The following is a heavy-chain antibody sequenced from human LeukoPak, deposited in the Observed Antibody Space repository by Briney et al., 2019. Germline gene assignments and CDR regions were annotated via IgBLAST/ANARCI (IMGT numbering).Heavy chain of an antibody. J-gene: IGHJ4*02. CDR1: VFTFTSSA. CDR3: AAAAATDCSSTSCYFGFDY. V-gene: IGHV1-58*01. Sequence: SVKVSCKASVFTFTSSAVQWVRQARGQRLEWIGWIVVGSGNTNYAQKFQERVTITRDMSTSTAYMELSSLRSEDTAVYYCAAAAATDCSSTSCYFGFDYWGQGTLVTVSS. D-gene: IGHD2-2*01. CDR2: IVVGSGNT.